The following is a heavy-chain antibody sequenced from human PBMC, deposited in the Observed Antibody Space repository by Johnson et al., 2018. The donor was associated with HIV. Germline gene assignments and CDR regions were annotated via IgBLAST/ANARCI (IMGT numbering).Heavy chain of an antibody. CDR2: ISWNSGSI. D-gene: IGHD1-26*01. CDR3: AKPKNPLIVDLDAFDI. Sequence: VQVVESGGGLVQPGRSLRLSCAASGFTFDDYAMHWFRQAPGKGLEWVSGISWNSGSIGQADSVKGGSTISRDNAKNSLYLQMNSLRAEDTALYYCAKPKNPLIVDLDAFDIWGQGTMVTVSP. CDR1: GFTFDDYA. J-gene: IGHJ3*02. V-gene: IGHV3-9*01.